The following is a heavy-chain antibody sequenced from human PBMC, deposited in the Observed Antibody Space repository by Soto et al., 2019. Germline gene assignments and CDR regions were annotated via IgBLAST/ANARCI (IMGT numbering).Heavy chain of an antibody. CDR2: ISAYNGNT. J-gene: IGHJ3*02. CDR3: ARDLGYCSGGSECAFDI. V-gene: IGHV1-18*01. Sequence: ASVKVSCKASGYTFTSYGISWVRQAPGQGLEWMGWISAYNGNTNYAQKLQGRVTMTTDTSTSTAYMELSRLRSDDTAVYYCARDLGYCSGGSECAFDIWGQGTMVNVSS. D-gene: IGHD2-15*01. CDR1: GYTFTSYG.